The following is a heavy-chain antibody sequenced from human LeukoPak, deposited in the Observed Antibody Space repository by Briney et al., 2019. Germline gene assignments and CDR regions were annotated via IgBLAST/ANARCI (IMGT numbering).Heavy chain of an antibody. CDR2: INHSGGT. J-gene: IGHJ4*02. D-gene: IGHD3-16*01. V-gene: IGHV4-34*01. Sequence: SETLSLACTVSGASISSYYWSWIRQPPGRGLEWIGEINHSGGTNYNPSLKGRVTISVDTSNNHFSLKLSSVTAADTALYYCARTRRGGGLGPFDCWGQGTLVTVSS. CDR1: GASISSYY. CDR3: ARTRRGGGLGPFDC.